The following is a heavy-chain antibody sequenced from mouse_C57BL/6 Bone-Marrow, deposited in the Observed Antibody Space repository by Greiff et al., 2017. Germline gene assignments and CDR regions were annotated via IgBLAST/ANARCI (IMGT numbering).Heavy chain of an antibody. V-gene: IGHV7-1*01. Sequence: EVHLVESGGGLVQSGRSLRLSCATSGFTFSDFYMEWVRQAPGKGLEWIAASRNKANDYTTEYSASVKGRFIVSRDTSQSILYLQMNALRGEDTAIYFCARDADGYEGGYAMDYGGQGTSVTVSS. CDR2: SRNKANDYTT. CDR3: ARDADGYEGGYAMDY. D-gene: IGHD2-2*01. CDR1: GFTFSDFY. J-gene: IGHJ4*01.